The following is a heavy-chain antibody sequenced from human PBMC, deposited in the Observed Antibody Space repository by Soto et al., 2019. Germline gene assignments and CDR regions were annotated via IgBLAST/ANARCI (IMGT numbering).Heavy chain of an antibody. Sequence: GGSLRLSCAASGFTFSSYSIHWVRQAPCKGLEWVAVISYDGSNKYYADSVKGRFTISRDNSKNTLYLQMNSLRAEDTSVYYCARDWPGDIVVVPAADMGVLDVWGQRTTVAVYS. J-gene: IGHJ6*02. CDR2: ISYDGSNK. CDR1: GFTFSSYS. CDR3: ARDWPGDIVVVPAADMGVLDV. D-gene: IGHD2-2*01. V-gene: IGHV3-30-3*01.